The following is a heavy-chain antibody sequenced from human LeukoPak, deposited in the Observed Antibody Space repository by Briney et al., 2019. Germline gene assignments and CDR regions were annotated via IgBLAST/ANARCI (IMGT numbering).Heavy chain of an antibody. D-gene: IGHD4-11*01. V-gene: IGHV4-34*01. CDR2: INHSGST. CDR1: GGSFSGYY. CDR3: ARVITVTLPRGAWGGYYGMDV. J-gene: IGHJ6*02. Sequence: PSETLSLTCAVYGGSFSGYYWSWIRQPPGKGLEWIGEINHSGSTNYNPSLKSRVTISVDTSKNQFSLKLSSVTAADTAVYYCARVITVTLPRGAWGGYYGMDVWGQGTTVTVSS.